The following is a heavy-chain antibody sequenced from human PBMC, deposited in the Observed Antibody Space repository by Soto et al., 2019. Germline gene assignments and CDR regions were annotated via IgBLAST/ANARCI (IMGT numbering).Heavy chain of an antibody. Sequence: SETLSLTCAVSGGSISSGGYSWGWIRQPPGKGLEWIGYIYHSGSTYYNPSLKSRVTISVDRSKNQFSLKLSSVTAADTAVYYCARAGYSSSWYGGRYYYYGMDVWGQGTTVTVSS. CDR1: GGSISSGGYS. V-gene: IGHV4-30-2*01. D-gene: IGHD6-13*01. J-gene: IGHJ6*02. CDR3: ARAGYSSSWYGGRYYYYGMDV. CDR2: IYHSGST.